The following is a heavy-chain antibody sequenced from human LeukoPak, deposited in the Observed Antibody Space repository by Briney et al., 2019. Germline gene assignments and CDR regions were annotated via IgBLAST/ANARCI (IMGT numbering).Heavy chain of an antibody. D-gene: IGHD3-22*01. CDR3: ARHTMIGYFDL. CDR1: GYTFTSYY. V-gene: IGHV1-18*04. J-gene: IGHJ2*01. Sequence: ASVKVSCKASGYTFTSYYMHWVRQAPGQGLEWMGWISAYNGNTNYAQKLQGRVTMTTDTSTSTAYMELRSPRSDDTAVYYCARHTMIGYFDLWGRGTLVTVSS. CDR2: ISAYNGNT.